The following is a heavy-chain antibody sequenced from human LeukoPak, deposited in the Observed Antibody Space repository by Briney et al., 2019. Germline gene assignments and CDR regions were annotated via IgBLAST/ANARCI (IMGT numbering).Heavy chain of an antibody. D-gene: IGHD1-14*01. CDR3: ARSASGITGTTG. CDR1: GGSISSGDYY. Sequence: SETLSLTCTVSGGSISSGDYYWSWIRQPPGKGLEWIGEINHSGSTNYNPSLKSRVTISVDTSKNQFSLKLSSVTAADTAVYYCARSASGITGTTGWGQGTLVTVSS. J-gene: IGHJ4*02. V-gene: IGHV4-39*07. CDR2: INHSGST.